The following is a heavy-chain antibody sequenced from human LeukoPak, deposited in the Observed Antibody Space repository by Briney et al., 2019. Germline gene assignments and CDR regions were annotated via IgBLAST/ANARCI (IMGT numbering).Heavy chain of an antibody. CDR3: ASIKADSNYWQIGPRYYGMDV. J-gene: IGHJ6*02. V-gene: IGHV3-23*01. CDR1: GFTFSSYA. Sequence: GGSLRLSCAASGFTFSSYAMSWVRQAPGKGLEWVSAISGSGGSTYYADSVKGRFTISRDNSKNTLYLQMNSLRAEDTAVYYCASIKADSNYWQIGPRYYGMDVWGQGTTVTVSS. D-gene: IGHD4-11*01. CDR2: ISGSGGST.